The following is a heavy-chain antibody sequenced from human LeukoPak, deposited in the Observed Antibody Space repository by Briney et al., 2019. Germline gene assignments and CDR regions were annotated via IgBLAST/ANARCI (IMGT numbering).Heavy chain of an antibody. D-gene: IGHD2-8*01. Sequence: GESLKISCKGSGFTSTNYWIAWVRQVPGKDLEWMGIIYARDHDTRYSPSFQGGQVTISADKSFTSVHLQWSSLQSSDTAMYYCARTNGPFPFPEAYMDVWGKGTTVTVSS. CDR1: GFTSTNYW. CDR2: IYARDHDT. CDR3: ARTNGPFPFPEAYMDV. J-gene: IGHJ6*03. V-gene: IGHV5-51*01.